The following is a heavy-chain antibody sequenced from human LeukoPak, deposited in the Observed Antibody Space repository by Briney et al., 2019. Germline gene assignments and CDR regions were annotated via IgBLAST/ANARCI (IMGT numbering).Heavy chain of an antibody. D-gene: IGHD2-21*02. CDR3: AKKVAAAKALLP. CDR1: GFTFSTYT. CDR2: ISGSGDSA. Sequence: GGSLRLSCAASGFTFSTYTMNWVRQAPGKGLEWVSAISGSGDSAYYADSVKGRFTISRDNSKNTLYLQVNSLRAEDTAVYYCAKKVAAAKALLPWGQGTLVTVSS. V-gene: IGHV3-23*01. J-gene: IGHJ5*02.